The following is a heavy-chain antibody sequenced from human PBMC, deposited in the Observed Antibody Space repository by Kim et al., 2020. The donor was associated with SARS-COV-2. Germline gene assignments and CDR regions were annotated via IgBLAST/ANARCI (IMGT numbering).Heavy chain of an antibody. CDR3: ARDGCGGNCSPSYFYFDF. CDR1: GFTLSDYA. V-gene: IGHV3-30*04. J-gene: IGHJ4*02. CDR2: ISYDGRNK. D-gene: IGHD2-21*02. Sequence: GGSLRLSCAASGFTLSDYAIHWVRQAPGKGLEWVAFISYDGRNKDYVDSVKGRFTISRDNSKNTLYLQMNSLRAEDTALYYCARDGCGGNCSPSYFYFDFWGQGTLVTVSS.